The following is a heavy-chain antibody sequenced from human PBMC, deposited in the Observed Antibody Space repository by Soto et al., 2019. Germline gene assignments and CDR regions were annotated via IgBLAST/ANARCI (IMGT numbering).Heavy chain of an antibody. Sequence: AASVKVSCKASGYSFTNYDISWVRQAPGQGLEWMGWISPYNGDTNYAQKPQGRVTMTTDTSTSTAYMELRSLRSDDTAVYYCAKVWGATRGRWSVVKTDFDYWGQGTLVTVSS. V-gene: IGHV1-18*01. CDR2: ISPYNGDT. D-gene: IGHD1-26*01. J-gene: IGHJ4*02. CDR3: AKVWGATRGRWSVVKTDFDY. CDR1: GYSFTNYD.